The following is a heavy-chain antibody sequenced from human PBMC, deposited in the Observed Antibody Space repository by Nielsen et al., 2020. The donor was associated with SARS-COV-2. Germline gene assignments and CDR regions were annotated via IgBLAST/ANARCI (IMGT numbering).Heavy chain of an antibody. V-gene: IGHV1-2*06. Sequence: ASVKLSCKASGYTFICYYIHWVRQAPGQGLEWMGRINPYSGGTNYAQKFQGTVTMTRDASISTVYMELTSDDTAVYYCARARATIFGLVMSYGMDVWGQGTTVAVSS. D-gene: IGHD3/OR15-3a*01. CDR2: INPYSGGT. CDR3: ARARATIFGLVMSYGMDV. J-gene: IGHJ6*02. CDR1: GYTFICYY.